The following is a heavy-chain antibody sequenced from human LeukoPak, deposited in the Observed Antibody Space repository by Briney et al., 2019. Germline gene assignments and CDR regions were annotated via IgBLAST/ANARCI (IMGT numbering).Heavy chain of an antibody. D-gene: IGHD1-26*01. CDR1: GFTFSSYS. CDR2: ISSSSSYI. Sequence: GGSLRLSCAASGFTFSSYSMNWVRQAPGKGLEWVSSISSSSSYIYYADSVKGRFTISRVNAKNSLYLQMNSLRAEDTAVYYCARLYARRGAGGFNFDYWGQGTLVTVSS. V-gene: IGHV3-21*01. J-gene: IGHJ4*02. CDR3: ARLYARRGAGGFNFDY.